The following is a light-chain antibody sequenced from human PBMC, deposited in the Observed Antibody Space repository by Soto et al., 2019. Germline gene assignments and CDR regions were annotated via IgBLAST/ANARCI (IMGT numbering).Light chain of an antibody. CDR2: EVS. V-gene: IGLV2-14*01. CDR1: SSDVGAYNY. Sequence: QSVLTQPASVSGSPGQSITISCTGTSSDVGAYNYVSWYQQHPGKVPKLMIYEVSNRPAGVSNRFSGSKSGNTASLTISGLQAEDEADYYCTSYTSISPYVFGTGTKVTVL. J-gene: IGLJ1*01. CDR3: TSYTSISPYV.